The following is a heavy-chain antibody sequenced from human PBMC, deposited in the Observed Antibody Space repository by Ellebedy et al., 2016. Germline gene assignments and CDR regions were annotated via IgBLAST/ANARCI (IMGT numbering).Heavy chain of an antibody. D-gene: IGHD3-10*01. J-gene: IGHJ5*02. CDR3: ARHWLVRGSGSYYNVPPPSWWFDP. CDR2: IYYSGST. CDR1: GGSISSYY. Sequence: SETLSLTCTVSGGSISSYYWSWIRQPPGKGLEWIGYIYYSGSTNYNPSLKSRVTISVDTSKNQFSLKLSSVTAADTAVYYCARHWLVRGSGSYYNVPPPSWWFDPWGQGTLVTVSS. V-gene: IGHV4-59*08.